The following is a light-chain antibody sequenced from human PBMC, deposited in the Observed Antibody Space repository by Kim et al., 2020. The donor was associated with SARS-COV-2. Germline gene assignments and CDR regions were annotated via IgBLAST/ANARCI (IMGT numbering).Light chain of an antibody. Sequence: GLSITISCTRTSSDGGFYKYVSWYQQHPGKAPKLIVYDVTDRPAGVSDRFSGSKSDTTASLTISGLQAEDEAYYYCTSYTSSTTVVFGGGTQLTVL. J-gene: IGLJ3*02. CDR2: DVT. V-gene: IGLV2-14*03. CDR1: SSDGGFYKY. CDR3: TSYTSSTTVV.